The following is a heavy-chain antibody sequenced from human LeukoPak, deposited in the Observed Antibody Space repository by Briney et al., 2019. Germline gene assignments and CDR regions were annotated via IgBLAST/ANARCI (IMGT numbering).Heavy chain of an antibody. V-gene: IGHV4-34*01. CDR2: INHSGST. J-gene: IGHJ3*02. Sequence: SETLSLTCAVYGGSFSGYYCSWIRQPPGNGLEWIGEINHSGSTNYNPSLKSRVTISVDTSKNQFSLKLSSVTAADTAVYYCASGPMITFGGVSDDAFDIWGQGTMVTVSS. CDR1: GGSFSGYY. CDR3: ASGPMITFGGVSDDAFDI. D-gene: IGHD3-16*01.